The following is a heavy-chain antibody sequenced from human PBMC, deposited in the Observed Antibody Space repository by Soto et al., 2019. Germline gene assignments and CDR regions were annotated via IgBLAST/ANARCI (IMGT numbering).Heavy chain of an antibody. J-gene: IGHJ4*02. Sequence: EVQLLESGGALVQPGGSLRLSCAASGFTFSSYAMSWVRQAPGKGLDWVSTSTSNGVDTFYADSVRGRFTISRDNSKSTVYLQLNSLRAEDTAIYYCAKSAPSYYDNWGQGTQVTVSS. CDR3: AKSAPSYYDN. V-gene: IGHV3-23*01. CDR2: STSNGVDT. CDR1: GFTFSSYA.